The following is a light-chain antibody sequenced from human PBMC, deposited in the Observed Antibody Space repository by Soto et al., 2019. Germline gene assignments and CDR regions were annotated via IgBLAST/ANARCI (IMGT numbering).Light chain of an antibody. J-gene: IGKJ1*01. CDR1: QSVSNNY. CDR2: GAS. CDR3: QQYGSSGT. Sequence: EIVMTQSPSTLSLSPGERATLYCRASQSVSNNYLAWYQQQPGQAHRLLIYGASNRATGIPDRFSGSASGTDFTLTISRLEPEDFAVYYCQQYGSSGTFGQGTKVDIK. V-gene: IGKV3-20*01.